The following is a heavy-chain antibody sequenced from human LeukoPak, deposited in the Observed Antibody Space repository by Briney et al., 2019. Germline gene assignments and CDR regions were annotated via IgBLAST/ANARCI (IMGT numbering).Heavy chain of an antibody. Sequence: TPSETLSLTCAVSGGSISSSNWWSWVRQPPGKGLEWIGEIYHSGSTNYNPSLKSRVTISVDKSKNQFSLKLSSVTAADTAVYYCARFPPTGRDRTYMDVWGKGTTVTVSS. CDR3: ARFPPTGRDRTYMDV. V-gene: IGHV4-4*02. CDR2: IYHSGST. CDR1: GGSISSSNW. J-gene: IGHJ6*03. D-gene: IGHD1-14*01.